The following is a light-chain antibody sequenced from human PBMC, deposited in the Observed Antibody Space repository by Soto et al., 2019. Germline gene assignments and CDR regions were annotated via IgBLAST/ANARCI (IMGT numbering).Light chain of an antibody. J-gene: IGKJ1*01. Sequence: TQSPATLCVSPGERSSLSCRVSQSVSSSYLAWSQQKPGRAPRLLIYGASSRATGIPDRFSGSGSGTDFTVAIGRLEPEDFAVDYCQQDVSSPGAFVQGTKVDI. V-gene: IGKV3-20*01. CDR1: QSVSSSY. CDR3: QQDVSSPGA. CDR2: GAS.